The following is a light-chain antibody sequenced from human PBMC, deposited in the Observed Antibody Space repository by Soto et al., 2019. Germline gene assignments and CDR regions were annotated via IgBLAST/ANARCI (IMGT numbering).Light chain of an antibody. Sequence: QSVLAQPAPGSGSPGQSSTISCTGTSSDVGAYDFVSWYQQHPDKAPKLMIYEVSNRPSGVSYRFSGSKSVNTATLTISGLQAEDEADYYCSSYTTSSTRVFGTGTKVTVL. CDR3: SSYTTSSTRV. CDR1: SSDVGAYDF. V-gene: IGLV2-14*03. CDR2: EVS. J-gene: IGLJ1*01.